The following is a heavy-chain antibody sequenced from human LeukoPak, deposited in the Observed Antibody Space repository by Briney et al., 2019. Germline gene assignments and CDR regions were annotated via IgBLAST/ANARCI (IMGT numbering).Heavy chain of an antibody. CDR2: ISGSSSDI. V-gene: IGHV3-21*01. Sequence: GGPLRLSCAGSEFTFRSYSMHWVRQAPGKGLEWVSSISGSSSDIYYADSVKGRFTISRDNAKNSLYLQMNSLRAEDTAVYYCARDRSGYYSWGQGTLVTVSS. CDR3: ARDRSGYYS. D-gene: IGHD3-3*01. CDR1: EFTFRSYS. J-gene: IGHJ4*02.